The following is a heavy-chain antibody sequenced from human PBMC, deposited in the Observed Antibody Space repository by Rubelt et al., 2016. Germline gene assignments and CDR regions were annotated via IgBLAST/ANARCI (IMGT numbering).Heavy chain of an antibody. CDR1: GYTFTSHG. CDR3: ARAPRSTAAADY. CDR2: IGAYNGNT. D-gene: IGHD6-13*01. V-gene: IGHV1-18*01. J-gene: IGHJ4*02. Sequence: QLVQSGAEVMRPGASVKVSCKASGYTFTSHGISWVRQAPGQGLEWMGWIGAYNGNTNYAQNLRGRVTMTTDTSTSTAYMELRSLRSDDTAVYYCARAPRSTAAADYWGQGTLVTVSS.